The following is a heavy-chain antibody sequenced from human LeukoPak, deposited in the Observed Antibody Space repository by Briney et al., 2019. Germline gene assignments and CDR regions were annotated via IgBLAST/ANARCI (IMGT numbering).Heavy chain of an antibody. CDR2: ITGSGSST. V-gene: IGHV3-23*01. J-gene: IGHJ4*02. CDR3: ARDSALAQAVMDY. CDR1: GFTFSSYG. Sequence: GGSLRLSCEASGFTFSSYGMTWVRQAPGKGLEWVSSITGSGSSTYYADSVKGRFTISRDNSKNTLYLQMDKLRAEDTAVYYCARDSALAQAVMDYWGQGTLVTVSS. D-gene: IGHD6-19*01.